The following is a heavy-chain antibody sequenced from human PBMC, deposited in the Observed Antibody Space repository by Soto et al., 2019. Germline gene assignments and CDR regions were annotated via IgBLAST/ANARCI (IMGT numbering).Heavy chain of an antibody. CDR2: ISYDGRDQ. Sequence: SLRLSCAASGFLFASYEMHWVRQAPGKGLEWVAVISYDGRDQHYADPAKGRFTISRDNSKNTLFLQLNSLRAEDTAIYYCAKGGRQWLVTSDFNYWGQG. CDR3: AKGGRQWLVTSDFNY. J-gene: IGHJ4*02. CDR1: GFLFASYE. D-gene: IGHD6-19*01. V-gene: IGHV3-30*04.